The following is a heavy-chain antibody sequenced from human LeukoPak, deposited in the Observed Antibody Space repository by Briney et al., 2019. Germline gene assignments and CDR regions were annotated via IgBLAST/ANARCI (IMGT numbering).Heavy chain of an antibody. J-gene: IGHJ4*02. CDR2: IKQDGSEK. Sequence: GSLRLSCAASGFTFGSYWMSWVRQAPGKGLEWVANIKQDGSEKYYVDSVKGRFAISRDSARNSLYLQMNSLRAEDTAIYYCARDHYNSSAYGAQGPLVPVP. V-gene: IGHV3-7*01. CDR1: GFTFGSYW. D-gene: IGHD3-22*01. CDR3: ARDHYNSSAY.